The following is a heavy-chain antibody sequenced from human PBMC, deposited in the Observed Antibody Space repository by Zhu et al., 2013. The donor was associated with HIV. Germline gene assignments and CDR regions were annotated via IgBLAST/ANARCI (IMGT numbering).Heavy chain of an antibody. V-gene: IGHV1-2*02. Sequence: QVQLVQSGAEVKKPGASVKVSCKASGHTFSDDYIHWVRQAPGHGLEWMGWINPKSGGTSYAQHFQGRVTMTGYTSISTVYMELSSLRSEDTAVYYCAREQQLAFTPGTTGLDVVGQGTTVIRLL. J-gene: IGHJ6*01. CDR1: GHTFSDDY. CDR3: AREQQLAFTPGTTGLDV. CDR2: INPKSGGT. D-gene: IGHD6-13*01.